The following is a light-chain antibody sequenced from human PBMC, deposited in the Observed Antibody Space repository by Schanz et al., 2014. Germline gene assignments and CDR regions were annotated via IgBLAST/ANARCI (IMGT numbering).Light chain of an antibody. Sequence: QSVLTQPPSVSGAPGQTVTISCTGSSSNIGADYGVHWYQHLPGTAPKLLIRDNNKRPSGVPDRFSGSKSGTSASLAISGLQSDRYADYYCAAWDDSLNGPVFGGGTKLT. CDR3: AAWDDSLNGPV. CDR1: SSNIGADYG. J-gene: IGLJ2*01. V-gene: IGLV1-40*01. CDR2: DNN.